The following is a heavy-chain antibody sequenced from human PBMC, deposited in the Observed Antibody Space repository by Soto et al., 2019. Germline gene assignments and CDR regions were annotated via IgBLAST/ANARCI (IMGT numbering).Heavy chain of an antibody. CDR2: IVVGSGNT. J-gene: IGHJ6*02. Sequence: SVKVSCKASGFTFTSSAVQWVRQARGQRLEWIGWIVVGSGNTNYAQKFQERVTITRDMSTSTAYMELSSLRSEDTAVYYCAADSWTDSSSPDWYYYYGMDVWGQGTTVTV. CDR3: AADSWTDSSSPDWYYYYGMDV. D-gene: IGHD6-6*01. V-gene: IGHV1-58*01. CDR1: GFTFTSSA.